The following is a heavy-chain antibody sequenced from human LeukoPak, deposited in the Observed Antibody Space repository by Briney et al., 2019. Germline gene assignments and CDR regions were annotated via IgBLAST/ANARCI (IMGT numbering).Heavy chain of an antibody. Sequence: PSETLSLTCTVSGVSISSGDYYWSWIRQPPGKGLEWIGYIYYSGSTSYNPSLKSRLTILVDKPKNQFSLKLSSVTAADTAVYYCARSGYSYGFGYDYWGQGTLVTVSS. CDR1: GVSISSGDYY. D-gene: IGHD5-18*01. V-gene: IGHV4-30-4*01. CDR2: IYYSGST. CDR3: ARSGYSYGFGYDY. J-gene: IGHJ4*02.